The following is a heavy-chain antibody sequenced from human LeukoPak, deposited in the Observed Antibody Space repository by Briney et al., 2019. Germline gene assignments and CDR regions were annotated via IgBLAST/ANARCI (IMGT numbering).Heavy chain of an antibody. D-gene: IGHD3-22*01. CDR2: ISHSGST. J-gene: IGHJ5*02. V-gene: IGHV4-34*01. CDR1: GGSFSGYY. Sequence: PSETLSLTCAVYGGSFSGYYWSWIRQPPGKGLEWIGEISHSGSTNYNPSLKSRVTISVDTSKNQFSLKLSSVTAADTAVYYCARGNYDSSGYYWFDPWGQGTLVTVSS. CDR3: ARGNYDSSGYYWFDP.